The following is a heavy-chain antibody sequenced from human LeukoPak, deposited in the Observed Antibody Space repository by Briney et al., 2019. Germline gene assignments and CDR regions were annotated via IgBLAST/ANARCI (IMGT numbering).Heavy chain of an antibody. V-gene: IGHV6-1*01. J-gene: IGHJ5*02. CDR3: ARDRISYYDILTGLNWFDP. CDR2: AYYRSKWYN. D-gene: IGHD3-9*01. Sequence: SQTLSLTCVISGDSVSSNSAAWNWIRQSPSRGLEWLGRAYYRSKWYNDYAVSVKSRITINPDTSKNQFSLQLNSVTPEDTAVYYCARDRISYYDILTGLNWFDPWGQGTLVTVSS. CDR1: GDSVSSNSAA.